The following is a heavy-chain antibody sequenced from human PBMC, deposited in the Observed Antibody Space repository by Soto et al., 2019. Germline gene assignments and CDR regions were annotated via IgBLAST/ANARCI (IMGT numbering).Heavy chain of an antibody. CDR2: IIPIFGTA. Sequence: QVQLVQSGAEVKKPGSSVKVSCKASGGTFSSYAISWVRQAPGQGLEWMGGIIPIFGTANYAQKFQGRVTITADDSTSTAYMEQSSLQSEDKAVYYCARMEYDSSGYYEKAFDIWGQGTMVTVSS. CDR1: GGTFSSYA. CDR3: ARMEYDSSGYYEKAFDI. D-gene: IGHD3-22*01. V-gene: IGHV1-69*01. J-gene: IGHJ3*02.